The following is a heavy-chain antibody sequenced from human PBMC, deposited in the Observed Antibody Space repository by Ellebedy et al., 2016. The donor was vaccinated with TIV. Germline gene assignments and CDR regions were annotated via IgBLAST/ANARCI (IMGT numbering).Heavy chain of an antibody. Sequence: SETLSLTCTVSGGSISSYYWSWMRQSPGKGLEWIGYIDYSGNTNYSPSLKSRVTMSVDTAKNQFSLKLSSVTAADTAVYYCAALQWLAPAWYFDLWGRGTLVTVSS. CDR2: IDYSGNT. J-gene: IGHJ2*01. CDR1: GGSISSYY. V-gene: IGHV4-59*08. CDR3: AALQWLAPAWYFDL. D-gene: IGHD6-19*01.